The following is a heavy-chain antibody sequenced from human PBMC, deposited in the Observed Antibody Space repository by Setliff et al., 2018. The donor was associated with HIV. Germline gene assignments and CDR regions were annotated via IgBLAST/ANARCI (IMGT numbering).Heavy chain of an antibody. CDR3: ARGVRGYGEIRYFFYYYYMDV. CDR1: GGSFSDYY. D-gene: IGHD3-9*01. Sequence: SETLSLTCVVYGGSFSDYYWTWIRQPPEKGLEWIGKINYSGSTDYNSSLRSRVTISVDTSKNQFSLKLSSGTAADTAVYYCARGVRGYGEIRYFFYYYYMDVWGKGTTVTVSS. CDR2: INYSGST. J-gene: IGHJ6*03. V-gene: IGHV4-34*01.